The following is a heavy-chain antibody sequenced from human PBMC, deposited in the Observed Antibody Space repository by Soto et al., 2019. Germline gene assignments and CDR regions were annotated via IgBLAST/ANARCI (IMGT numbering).Heavy chain of an antibody. CDR2: ISPYNGDT. J-gene: IGHJ4*02. D-gene: IGHD1-1*01. Sequence: ASVKVSCKASGYTFISYGINWVRQAPGQGLEWMGWISPYNGDTNYAQKLQGRVTMTTDTSTSTAYLEVRSLRSDDTAVYYCARDAKQRSYYFDYWGQGALVTVSS. CDR1: GYTFISYG. V-gene: IGHV1-18*01. CDR3: ARDAKQRSYYFDY.